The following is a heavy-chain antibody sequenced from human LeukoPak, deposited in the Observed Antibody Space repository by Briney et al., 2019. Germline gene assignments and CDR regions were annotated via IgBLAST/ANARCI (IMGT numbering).Heavy chain of an antibody. Sequence: GGSLRLSCAASGFTFSSYWMSWVRQAPGKGLEWVAVIWYDGSNKYYADSVKGRFTISRDNSKNTLYLQMNSLRAEDTAVYYCARERAGIAVAGNWFDPWGQGTLVTVSS. J-gene: IGHJ5*02. CDR1: GFTFSSYW. V-gene: IGHV3-33*08. D-gene: IGHD6-19*01. CDR3: ARERAGIAVAGNWFDP. CDR2: IWYDGSNK.